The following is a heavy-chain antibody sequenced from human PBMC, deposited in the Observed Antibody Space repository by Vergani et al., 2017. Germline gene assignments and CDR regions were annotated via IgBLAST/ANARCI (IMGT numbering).Heavy chain of an antibody. Sequence: EVQLLESGGDLVQPGGSLRLSCAASGFTFIMHAMSWVRQAPGKGLEWVSTLSASDRRTHYADSVKGRFTISRDNSKNTLFLHMNSLRPEDTAVYYCVRDVRVSRTWGQGTLVAVSS. J-gene: IGHJ3*01. CDR2: LSASDRRT. V-gene: IGHV3-23*01. CDR1: GFTFIMHA. CDR3: VRDVRVSRT.